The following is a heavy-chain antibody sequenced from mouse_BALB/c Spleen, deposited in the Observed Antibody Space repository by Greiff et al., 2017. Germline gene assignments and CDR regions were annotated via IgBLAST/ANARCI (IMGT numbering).Heavy chain of an antibody. CDR2: IYPGNGDT. CDR1: GYTFTSYN. D-gene: IGHD2-4*01. V-gene: IGHV1-12*01. Sequence: LQQPGAELVKPGASVKMSCKASGYTFTSYNMHWVKQTPGQGLEWIGAIYPGNGDTSYNQKFKGKATLTADKSSSTAYMQLSSLTSEDSAVYYCARGDYYDYEGFDYWGQGTTLTVSS. CDR3: ARGDYYDYEGFDY. J-gene: IGHJ2*01.